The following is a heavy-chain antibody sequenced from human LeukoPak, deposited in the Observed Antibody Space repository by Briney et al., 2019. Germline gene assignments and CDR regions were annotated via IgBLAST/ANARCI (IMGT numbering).Heavy chain of an antibody. V-gene: IGHV3-7*01. CDR1: GFTFSSYS. Sequence: AGGSLRLSCAASGFTFSSYSMNWVRQAPGKGLEWVANIKQDGSEKYYVDSVKGRFTISRDNAKNSLYLQMNSLRAEDTAVYYCARDATHYYGSGTRHYGMDVWGQGTTVTVSS. CDR3: ARDATHYYGSGTRHYGMDV. D-gene: IGHD3-10*01. CDR2: IKQDGSEK. J-gene: IGHJ6*02.